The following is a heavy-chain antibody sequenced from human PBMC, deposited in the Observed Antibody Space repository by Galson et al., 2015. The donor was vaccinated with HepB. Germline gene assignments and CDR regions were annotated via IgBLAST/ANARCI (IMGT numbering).Heavy chain of an antibody. Sequence: SLRLSCAASGFTFISYGMHWVRQAPGKGLEWVAFISYGGSNKYYADSVKGRFTISRDNSKNTLYLQMNSLRAEDTAVYYCAKERPVPNIYYFDYWGQGILVTVSS. V-gene: IGHV3-30*18. CDR2: ISYGGSNK. J-gene: IGHJ4*02. CDR1: GFTFISYG. D-gene: IGHD2/OR15-2a*01. CDR3: AKERPVPNIYYFDY.